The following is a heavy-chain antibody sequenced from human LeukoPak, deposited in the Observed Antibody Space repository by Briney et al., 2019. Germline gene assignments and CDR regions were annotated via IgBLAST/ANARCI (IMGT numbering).Heavy chain of an antibody. CDR1: GFTFSSYA. D-gene: IGHD6-13*01. CDR3: AKDPAAAGTLSDY. CDR2: ISGSGGST. Sequence: SGGSLRLSCAASGFTFSSYAMSWVRQAPGKGLEWVSAISGSGGSTYCADSVKGRFTISRDNSKNTLYLQMNSLRAEDTAVYYCAKDPAAAGTLSDYWGQGTLVTVSS. J-gene: IGHJ4*02. V-gene: IGHV3-23*01.